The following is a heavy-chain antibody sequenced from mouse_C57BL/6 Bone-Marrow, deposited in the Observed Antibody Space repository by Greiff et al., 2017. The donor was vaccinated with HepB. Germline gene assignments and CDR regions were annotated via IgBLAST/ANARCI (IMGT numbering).Heavy chain of an antibody. CDR1: GFTFSSYG. D-gene: IGHD1-1*01. CDR3: AKDYGSSSSMDY. J-gene: IGHJ4*01. V-gene: IGHV5-6*01. CDR2: ISSGGSYT. Sequence: EVQLQESGGDLVKPGGSLKLSCAASGFTFSSYGMSWVRQTPDKRLEWVATISSGGSYTYYPDSVKGRFTISRDNAKNTLYLQMSSLKSEDTAMYYCAKDYGSSSSMDYWGQGTSVTVSS.